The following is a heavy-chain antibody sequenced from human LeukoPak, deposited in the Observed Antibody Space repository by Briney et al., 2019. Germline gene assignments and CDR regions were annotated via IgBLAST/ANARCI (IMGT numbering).Heavy chain of an antibody. J-gene: IGHJ4*02. V-gene: IGHV3-30*02. CDR2: IRYDGSNK. CDR3: AKEIGSYSISWFDY. D-gene: IGHD6-13*01. Sequence: GGSLRLSCGASGFTFSSYGMHWVRQAPGKGLEWVAFIRYDGSNKYYADSVKGRFTISRDNSKNTLYLQMNSLRAEDTAVYYCAKEIGSYSISWFDYWGQGTLVTVSS. CDR1: GFTFSSYG.